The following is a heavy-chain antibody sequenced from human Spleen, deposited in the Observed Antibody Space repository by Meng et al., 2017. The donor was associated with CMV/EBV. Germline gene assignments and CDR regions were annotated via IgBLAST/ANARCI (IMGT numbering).Heavy chain of an antibody. D-gene: IGHD6-19*01. CDR3: ARGFPGWYRTLVDF. J-gene: IGHJ4*01. Sequence: GGSLRLSCAASGFTFNYYDMNWVRQAPGKGLEWVSSISSSSDYIYYIDSLRGRFTISRDNAKNSLYLEMSSLRAEDTAVYYCARGFPGWYRTLVDFWGHGTLVTVSS. CDR2: ISSSSDYI. CDR1: GFTFNYYD. V-gene: IGHV3-21*06.